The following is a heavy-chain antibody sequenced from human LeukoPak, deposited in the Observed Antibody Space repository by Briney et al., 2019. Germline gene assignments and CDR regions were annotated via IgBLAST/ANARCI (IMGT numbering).Heavy chain of an antibody. J-gene: IGHJ4*02. V-gene: IGHV3-7*01. D-gene: IGHD3-22*01. CDR1: GFTFSSYA. Sequence: GGSLRLSCAASGFTFSSYAMHWVRQAPGKGLEWVANIQQDGSDKYYVDSVKGRFTISRDNAKNSLYLQMNSLRAEDTAVYYCARDLYRIVVVPHYFDYWGQGTLVTVSS. CDR2: IQQDGSDK. CDR3: ARDLYRIVVVPHYFDY.